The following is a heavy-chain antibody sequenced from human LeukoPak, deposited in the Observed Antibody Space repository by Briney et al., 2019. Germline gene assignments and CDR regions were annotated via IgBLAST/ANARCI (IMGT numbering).Heavy chain of an antibody. CDR1: GGTFSSYA. J-gene: IGHJ6*03. CDR3: ARSLMVRGYYYMDV. D-gene: IGHD3-10*01. CDR2: IIPIFGTA. Sequence: ASVKVSCKASGGTFSSYAIRWVRQAPGQGLEWMGGIIPIFGTANYAQKFQGRVTITTDESTSTAYMELSSLRSEDTAVYYCARSLMVRGYYYMDVWGKGTTVTVSS. V-gene: IGHV1-69*05.